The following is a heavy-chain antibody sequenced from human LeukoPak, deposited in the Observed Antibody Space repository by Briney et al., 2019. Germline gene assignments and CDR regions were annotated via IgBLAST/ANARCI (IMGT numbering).Heavy chain of an antibody. Sequence: GRSLRLSCAASGFTFDDNAMHWVRQAPGKGLEWVSGVTWNSGNIDYADSVKGRFTISRDNAKNSLYLQMNSLRAEDTALYYCAKDTSDSSGWYGFDYWGQGTLVTVSS. CDR2: VTWNSGNI. CDR1: GFTFDDNA. J-gene: IGHJ4*02. CDR3: AKDTSDSSGWYGFDY. V-gene: IGHV3-9*01. D-gene: IGHD6-19*01.